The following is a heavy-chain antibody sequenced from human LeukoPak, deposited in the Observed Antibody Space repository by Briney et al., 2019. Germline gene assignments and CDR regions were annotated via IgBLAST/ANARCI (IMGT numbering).Heavy chain of an antibody. V-gene: IGHV4-59*01. CDR3: AREDYYDSGSNDY. D-gene: IGHD3-22*01. CDR1: GDSISNYY. J-gene: IGHJ4*02. CDR2: IFYSGST. Sequence: PSETLSLTCTVSGDSISNYYWSWIRQPPGKGLEWIGDIFYSGSTNYNPSLKSRITISLDTSKNQFSLKVTSVTAADTAVYYCAREDYYDSGSNDYWGQGTLVTVSS.